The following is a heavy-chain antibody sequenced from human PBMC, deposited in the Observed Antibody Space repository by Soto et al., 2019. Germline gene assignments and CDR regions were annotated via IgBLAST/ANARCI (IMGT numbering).Heavy chain of an antibody. D-gene: IGHD1-26*01. J-gene: IGHJ6*02. V-gene: IGHV1-69*13. CDR1: GGTFSSYA. CDR2: IIPIFGTA. CDR3: ARLGSYHRPVDYYYYYYGMDV. Sequence: SVKVSCKASGGTFSSYAISWVRQAPGQGLEWMGGIIPIFGTANYAQKFQGRVTITADESTSTAYMELSSLRSEDTAVYYCARLGSYHRPVDYYYYYYGMDVWGQGTTVTVSS.